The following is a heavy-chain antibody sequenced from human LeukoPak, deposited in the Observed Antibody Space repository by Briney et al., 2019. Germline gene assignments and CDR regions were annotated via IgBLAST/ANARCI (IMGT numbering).Heavy chain of an antibody. CDR3: ARDRRTVVVPAAIYFDY. J-gene: IGHJ4*02. V-gene: IGHV1-24*01. D-gene: IGHD2-2*01. CDR2: FDPEDGET. CDR1: GYTFTGYY. Sequence: ASVKVSCKASGYTFTGYYMHWVRQAPGKGLEWMGGFDPEDGETIYAQKFQGRVTMTEDTSTDTAYMELSSLRSEDTAVYYCARDRRTVVVPAAIYFDYWGQGTLVTVSS.